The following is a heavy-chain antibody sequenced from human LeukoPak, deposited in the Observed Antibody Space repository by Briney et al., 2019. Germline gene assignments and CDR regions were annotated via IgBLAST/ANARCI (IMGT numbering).Heavy chain of an antibody. J-gene: IGHJ6*03. CDR3: ARDSGSYYGWSYYMDV. D-gene: IGHD1-26*01. CDR1: GFTFSSYS. V-gene: IGHV3-21*01. Sequence: PGGSLRLSFAASGFTFSSYSMNWVRQAPGKGLEWVSSISSSSYIYYADSVKGRFTISRDNAKNSLYLQMNSLRAEDTAVYYCARDSGSYYGWSYYMDVWGKGTTVTVSS. CDR2: ISSSSYI.